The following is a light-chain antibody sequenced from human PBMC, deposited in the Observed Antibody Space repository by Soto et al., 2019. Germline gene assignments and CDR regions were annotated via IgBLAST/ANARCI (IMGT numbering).Light chain of an antibody. V-gene: IGKV1-5*03. Sequence: DIQMTQFPSTLSASVGDRVTITCRASQSISNRLAWFQQKSGEAPNLLIHKASSLESWVPSRFSGSGSGTEFTLNISSLQPDDLATYYCQQYNTYSWTFGNGTKVEIK. CDR2: KAS. CDR1: QSISNR. J-gene: IGKJ1*01. CDR3: QQYNTYSWT.